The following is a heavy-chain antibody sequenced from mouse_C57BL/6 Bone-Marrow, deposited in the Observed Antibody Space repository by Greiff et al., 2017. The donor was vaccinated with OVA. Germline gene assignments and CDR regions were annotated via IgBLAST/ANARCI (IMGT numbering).Heavy chain of an antibody. J-gene: IGHJ1*03. Sequence: DVQLQESGGGLVKPGGSLKLSCAASGFTFSDYGMHWVRQAPEKGLEWVAYISSGSSTIYYADTVKGRFTISRDNAKNTLFLQMTSLRSEDTAMYYCAREERITTVVKFFYWYFDVWGTGTTVTVSS. CDR3: AREERITTVVKFFYWYFDV. V-gene: IGHV5-17*01. CDR1: GFTFSDYG. CDR2: ISSGSSTI. D-gene: IGHD1-1*01.